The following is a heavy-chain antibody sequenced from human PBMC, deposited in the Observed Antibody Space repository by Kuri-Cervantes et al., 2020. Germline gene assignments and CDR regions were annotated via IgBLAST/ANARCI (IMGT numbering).Heavy chain of an antibody. CDR3: TTEYYDVLTGYYNFDY. V-gene: IGHV3-15*01. Sequence: GESLKISCTASGFTFGDYAMSWVRQAPGKGLEWIGRIYSKTDGGTTDYAAPVKGRFTISRDDSKTTLFLQMNSLKTEDTAVYYCTTEYYDVLTGYYNFDYWGQGTLVTVSS. CDR2: IYSKTDGGTT. D-gene: IGHD3-9*01. J-gene: IGHJ4*02. CDR1: GFTFGDYA.